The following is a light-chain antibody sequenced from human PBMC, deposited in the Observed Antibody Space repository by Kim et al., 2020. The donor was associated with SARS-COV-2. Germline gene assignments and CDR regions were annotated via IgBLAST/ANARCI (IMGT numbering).Light chain of an antibody. J-gene: IGKJ4*01. V-gene: IGKV1-8*01. Sequence: ASTGDRVTITCRASQGISSFLAWYQQKPGKAPKLLIYTASTLQSGVPSRFTGSGSGTDFTLTISCLQSEDFATYYCQQYYSYPLTFGGGTKVDIK. CDR3: QQYYSYPLT. CDR2: TAS. CDR1: QGISSF.